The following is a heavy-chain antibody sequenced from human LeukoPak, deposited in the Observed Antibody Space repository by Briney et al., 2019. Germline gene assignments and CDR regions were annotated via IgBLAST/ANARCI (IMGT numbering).Heavy chain of an antibody. V-gene: IGHV3-33*01. CDR3: AGGPPPCGGGYCHYFDS. CDR2: IWYDGSNK. Sequence: QTGRSLRLFCAASGFIFSSYGMHWVRQGPGKGLEGVAVIWYDGSNKYYADSVKGRFTISRDNSKNTVYLQMHSLGVEGTAVYYCAGGPPPCGGGYCHYFDSRGQRTLCTVSS. CDR1: GFIFSSYG. J-gene: IGHJ4*02. D-gene: IGHD2-21*02.